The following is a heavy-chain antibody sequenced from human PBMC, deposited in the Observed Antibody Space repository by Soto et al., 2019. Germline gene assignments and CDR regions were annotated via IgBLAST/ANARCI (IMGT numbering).Heavy chain of an antibody. Sequence: QVQLQESGPGLVKPSGTLSLICAVSGDSIRSDKWWSWVRQPPGKGLEWIGEIYHSGSTKYNPSLKGRVTLSVYKSKNQFSLNVISVTDADTAVYYCARGETQQQRDYWGQGTLVTVSS. CDR1: GDSIRSDKW. J-gene: IGHJ4*02. CDR2: IYHSGST. V-gene: IGHV4-4*02. CDR3: ARGETQQQRDY. D-gene: IGHD6-13*01.